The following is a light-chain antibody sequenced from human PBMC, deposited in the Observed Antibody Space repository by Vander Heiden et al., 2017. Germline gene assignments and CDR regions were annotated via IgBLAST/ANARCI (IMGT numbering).Light chain of an antibody. CDR3: QQYGSSPPT. J-gene: IGKJ4*01. V-gene: IGKV3-20*01. Sequence: DIVLTQSPGTLSLSPGERATLSCRASQSVSNCYVSCHQQTPRQAPSLLIYGGSSRATGTADRFSGSASGTDFTLIISRLEPEYVVVYCCQQYGSSPPTFGGGTKVEIK. CDR1: QSVSNCY. CDR2: GGS.